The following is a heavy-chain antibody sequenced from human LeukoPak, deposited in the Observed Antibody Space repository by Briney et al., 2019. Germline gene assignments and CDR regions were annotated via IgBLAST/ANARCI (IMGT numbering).Heavy chain of an antibody. Sequence: ASVKVSCKASGYTFTGYYMHWVRQAPGQGLEWMGWINPNTGGTNYPQKSQGRVTMTTDTSTSTAYMELRSLRSDDTAVYYCARPLSGSSLHDAFDIWGQGTMVTVSS. V-gene: IGHV1-2*02. CDR2: INPNTGGT. D-gene: IGHD1-26*01. CDR1: GYTFTGYY. CDR3: ARPLSGSSLHDAFDI. J-gene: IGHJ3*02.